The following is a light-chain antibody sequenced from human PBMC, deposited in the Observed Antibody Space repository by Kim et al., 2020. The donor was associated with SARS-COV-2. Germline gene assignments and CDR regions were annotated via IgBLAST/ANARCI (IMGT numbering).Light chain of an antibody. J-gene: IGKJ2*01. V-gene: IGKV3-15*01. CDR1: QSISNN. Sequence: VSPGERATLSCRASQSISNNLGWYQQTPGQAPRLLIFDASTRATGIPARFSGSGSGTEFTLTISSLQSEDFVVYYCQHYNNWPPYTFGQGTKLEI. CDR3: QHYNNWPPYT. CDR2: DAS.